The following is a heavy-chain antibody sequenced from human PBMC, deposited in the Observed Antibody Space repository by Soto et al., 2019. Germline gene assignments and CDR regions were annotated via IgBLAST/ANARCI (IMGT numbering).Heavy chain of an antibody. J-gene: IGHJ6*02. D-gene: IGHD6-13*01. CDR1: GGTFSSYA. CDR3: ARDLRECIAAAATNRDYYYGMDV. Sequence: ASVKVSCKASGGTFSSYAISWVRQAPGQGLEWMGGIIPIFGTANYAQKFQGRVTITADESTSTAYMELSSLRSEDTAVYYCARDLRECIAAAATNRDYYYGMDVWGQGT. V-gene: IGHV1-69*13. CDR2: IIPIFGTA.